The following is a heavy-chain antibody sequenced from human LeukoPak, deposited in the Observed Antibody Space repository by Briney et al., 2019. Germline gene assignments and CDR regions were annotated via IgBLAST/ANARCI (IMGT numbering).Heavy chain of an antibody. V-gene: IGHV5-51*01. CDR3: DTGYRGGCGAFDP. CDR2: IYPGDSDI. Sequence: GESLKFSGKGSGYQSASYSTSWARQMPGKGLECMGLIYPGDSDIRYSPSFQGQVTILADKSVSTSFLQWSSLKASDTAMYYFDTGYRGGCGAFDPWGQGTMVTVSS. CDR1: GYQSASYS. J-gene: IGHJ5*02. D-gene: IGHD6-19*01.